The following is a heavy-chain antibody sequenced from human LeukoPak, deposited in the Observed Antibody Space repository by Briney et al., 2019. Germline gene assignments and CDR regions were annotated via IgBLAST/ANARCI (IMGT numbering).Heavy chain of an antibody. Sequence: GGSLRLSCAASGFTFSSYAMSWVRQAPGKELEWVSAISGSGGSTYYADSVKGRFTISRDNSKNTLYLQMNSLRAEDTAVYYCARGGSSGSMIYWGQGTLVAVSS. J-gene: IGHJ4*02. D-gene: IGHD3-22*01. CDR3: ARGGSSGSMIY. CDR1: GFTFSSYA. V-gene: IGHV3-23*01. CDR2: ISGSGGST.